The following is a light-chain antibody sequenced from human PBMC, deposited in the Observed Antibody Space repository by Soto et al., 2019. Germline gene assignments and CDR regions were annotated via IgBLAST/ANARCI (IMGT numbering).Light chain of an antibody. CDR3: QHFNGFPLT. CDR2: DAS. CDR1: QDIGND. J-gene: IGKJ4*01. V-gene: IGKV1-13*02. Sequence: IQMTQSPSSLSASVRDRVTITCRASQDIGNDLAWYQQKPGKAPKLLIYDASNLESGVPSRFSGSGSGTDFTLTVSSLQPEDFVTYYCQHFNGFPLTFGGGTRVDSK.